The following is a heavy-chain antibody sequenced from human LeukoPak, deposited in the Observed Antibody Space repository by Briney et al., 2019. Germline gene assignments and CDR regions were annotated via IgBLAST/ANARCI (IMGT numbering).Heavy chain of an antibody. CDR2: ISGSGGST. CDR1: GFTFSSYA. CDR3: AKDHVLLWFGESQNWFDP. V-gene: IGHV3-23*01. D-gene: IGHD3-10*01. J-gene: IGHJ5*02. Sequence: PGGSLRLSCAASGFTFSSYAMSWVRQAPGKGLEWVSAISGSGGSTYYADSVKGRFTISRDNSKNTLYLQMNSLRAEDTAVYYCAKDHVLLWFGESQNWFDPWGQGTLVTASS.